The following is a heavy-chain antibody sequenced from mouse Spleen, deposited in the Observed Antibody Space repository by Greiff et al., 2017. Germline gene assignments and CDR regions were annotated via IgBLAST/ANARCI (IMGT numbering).Heavy chain of an antibody. CDR1: GYTFTSYG. CDR2: IYPRSGNT. V-gene: IGHV1-81*01. D-gene: IGHD4-1*01. J-gene: IGHJ3*01. CDR3: ARWGTGTVAY. Sequence: VMLVESGAELARPGASVKLSCKASGYTFTSYGISWVKQRTGQGLEWIGEIYPRSGNTYYNEKFKGKATLTADKSSSTAYMELRSLTSEDSAVYFCARWGTGTVAYWGQGTLVTVSA.